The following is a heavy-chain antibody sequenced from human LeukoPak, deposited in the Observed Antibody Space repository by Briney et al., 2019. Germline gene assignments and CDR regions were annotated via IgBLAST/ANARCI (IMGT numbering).Heavy chain of an antibody. D-gene: IGHD2-2*01. CDR1: GGSISTYY. CDR3: ARHSRPPSQGLCHFDC. Sequence: SETLSLTCTVSGGSISTYYWSWIRQPPGKGLEWIGYIHDSGSTNYNPSLQSRVTISVDTSKNQFSLKLSSVTAADTAVYYCARHSRPPSQGLCHFDCWGQGTLVNVSS. J-gene: IGHJ4*02. V-gene: IGHV4-59*08. CDR2: IHDSGST.